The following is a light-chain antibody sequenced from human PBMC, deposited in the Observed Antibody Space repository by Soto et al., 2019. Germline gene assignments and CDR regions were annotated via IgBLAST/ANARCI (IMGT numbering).Light chain of an antibody. V-gene: IGKV3-11*01. J-gene: IGKJ4*01. CDR1: QSVSSY. Sequence: EIVLTLSPATLSLSPGERATLSCRASQSVSSYLAWYQQKPGQAPRLLIYDASNRATGIPARFSGSGSGTDFTLTISSLEPEDFAVYYCQQRSNGPLTFGGGTKVEIK. CDR2: DAS. CDR3: QQRSNGPLT.